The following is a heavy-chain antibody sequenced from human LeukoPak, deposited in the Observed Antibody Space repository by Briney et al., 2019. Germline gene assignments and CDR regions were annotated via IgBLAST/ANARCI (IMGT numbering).Heavy chain of an antibody. V-gene: IGHV3-11*01. J-gene: IGHJ4*02. Sequence: GGSLRLSCAASGFTFSDCYMSWIRQGPGKGLEWVSYISSSGSTIYYADSVKGRFTIPRDNAKNSLYLQMNSLRAEDTAVYYCARDFHYDSSGYYGYWGQGTLVTVSS. CDR1: GFTFSDCY. D-gene: IGHD3-22*01. CDR2: ISSSGSTI. CDR3: ARDFHYDSSGYYGY.